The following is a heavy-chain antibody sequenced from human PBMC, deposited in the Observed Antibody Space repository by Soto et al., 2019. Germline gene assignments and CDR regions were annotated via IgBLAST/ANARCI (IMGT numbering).Heavy chain of an antibody. Sequence: GGSLRLSCAASGFTVSSNYMSWVRQAPGKGLEWVSVIYSGGSTYYADSVKGRFTISRDNSKNTLYLQMNSLRAEDTAVYYCASGQNYYYYYYGMDVWGQGTTVTVSS. CDR2: IYSGGST. CDR3: ASGQNYYYYYYGMDV. D-gene: IGHD1-7*01. J-gene: IGHJ6*02. CDR1: GFTVSSNY. V-gene: IGHV3-53*01.